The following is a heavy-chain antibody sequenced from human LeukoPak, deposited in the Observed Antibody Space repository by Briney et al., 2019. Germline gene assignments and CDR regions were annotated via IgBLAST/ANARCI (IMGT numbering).Heavy chain of an antibody. CDR1: GFIFSSYG. CDR2: IRYDGSNT. Sequence: PGGSLRLSCAASGFIFSSYGMHWVRQAPGKGLEWVAFIRYDGSNTYYADSVKGRFTISRDNSKNTLYLQMNSLRGEDTAVYYCARLNHFWSGFSLDSWGQGTLVTVSS. V-gene: IGHV3-30*02. CDR3: ARLNHFWSGFSLDS. J-gene: IGHJ4*02. D-gene: IGHD3-3*02.